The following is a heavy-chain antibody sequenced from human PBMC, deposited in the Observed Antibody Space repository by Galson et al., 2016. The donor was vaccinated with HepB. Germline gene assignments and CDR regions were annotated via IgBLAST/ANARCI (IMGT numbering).Heavy chain of an antibody. J-gene: IGHJ4*02. V-gene: IGHV5-51*01. Sequence: QSGAEVKKPGESLKISCKGSGYKFNNFWIGWVRQMPGKGLEWMGIIHPRDSDTVYSPSFEGQVTISADTSLATVYLQWSSLKASDTALDYCARPPSSWSHPVELDYWGQGTLVSVSS. CDR2: IHPRDSDT. CDR3: ARPPSSWSHPVELDY. CDR1: GYKFNNFW. D-gene: IGHD6-13*01.